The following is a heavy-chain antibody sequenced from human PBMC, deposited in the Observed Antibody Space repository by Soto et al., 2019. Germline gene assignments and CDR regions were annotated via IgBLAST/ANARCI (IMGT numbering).Heavy chain of an antibody. CDR1: GFTFDDYA. CDR2: ISGDGGST. D-gene: IGHD5-18*01. J-gene: IGHJ4*02. Sequence: GGSLRLSCAASGFTFDDYAMHWVRQAPGKGLEWVSLISGDGGSTYDADSVKGRFTISRDNSKNSLYLQMNSLRTEDTALYYCAKSTVDTAMVRYDYWGQGTLVTVSS. CDR3: AKSTVDTAMVRYDY. V-gene: IGHV3-43*02.